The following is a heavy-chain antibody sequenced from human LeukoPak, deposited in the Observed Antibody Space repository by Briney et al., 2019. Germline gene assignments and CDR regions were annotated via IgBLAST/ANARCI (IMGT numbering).Heavy chain of an antibody. CDR2: ISYVGSNK. Sequence: PGRSLRLPCAPPVFTFSSYAMHGVRQAPGKGGGWGSVISYVGSNKYYADPVKGRFTTSRDNSKNTLYLQMNSLRAEDTAVYYCARGALGGYYGYYFDYWGQGTLVTVSS. CDR1: VFTFSSYA. V-gene: IGHV3-30-3*01. J-gene: IGHJ4*02. CDR3: ARGALGGYYGYYFDY. D-gene: IGHD3-3*01.